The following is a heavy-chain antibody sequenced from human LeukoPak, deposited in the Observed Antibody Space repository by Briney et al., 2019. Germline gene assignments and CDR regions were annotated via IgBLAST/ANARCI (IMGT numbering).Heavy chain of an antibody. Sequence: SETLSLTCAVYGGSFSGYYWRWIRQPPGKGLEWIGEINHSGRTNYNPSLKSRVTISVDTSKNHFSLKVTSVTAADTAVYYCATDGAPPGIAAAGTPLDYWGQGTLVTVSS. CDR3: ATDGAPPGIAAAGTPLDY. J-gene: IGHJ4*02. D-gene: IGHD6-13*01. CDR2: INHSGRT. CDR1: GGSFSGYY. V-gene: IGHV4-34*01.